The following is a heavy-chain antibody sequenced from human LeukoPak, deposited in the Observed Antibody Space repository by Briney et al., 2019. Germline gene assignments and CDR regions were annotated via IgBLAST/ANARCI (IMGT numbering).Heavy chain of an antibody. V-gene: IGHV4-59*01. CDR1: GGSMTTYY. CDR2: ISYSGST. CDR3: ARDNLALNTLDV. D-gene: IGHD2-15*01. Sequence: PSETLSLTCTVSGGSMTTYYWTWIRQPPGKGLEWTGYISYSGSTNYNPSLQSRLTISVDTSKNQFSLKLSSVTAADTAVYYCARDNLALNTLDVWGQGTTVTVSS. J-gene: IGHJ6*02.